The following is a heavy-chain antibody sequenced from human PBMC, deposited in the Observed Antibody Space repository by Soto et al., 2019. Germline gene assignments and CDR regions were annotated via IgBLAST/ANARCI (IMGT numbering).Heavy chain of an antibody. CDR1: GYTFTSYA. CDR2: INAGNGNT. J-gene: IGHJ5*02. CDR3: ARDAEIVVVVAATNNWFDP. Sequence: ASVKVSCKASGYTFTSYAMHWVRQAPGQRLEWMGWINAGNGNTKYSQKFQGRVTITGDTSASTAYMELSSLRSEDTAVYYCARDAEIVVVVAATNNWFDPWGQGTLVTVS. D-gene: IGHD2-15*01. V-gene: IGHV1-3*01.